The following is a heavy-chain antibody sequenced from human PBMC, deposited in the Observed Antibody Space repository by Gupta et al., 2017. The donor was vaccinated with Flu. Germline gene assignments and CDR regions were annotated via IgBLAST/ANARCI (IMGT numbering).Heavy chain of an antibody. D-gene: IGHD3-3*02. J-gene: IGHJ4*02. CDR2: MTWNGAFI. CDR3: AKDIMPRRYHFWLYLGLDQ. Sequence: HWVRQVPGKALEWVEGMTWNGAFIEYADSVRGRFTISRDNTKSALFLQMTGLRAEDTAFYYCAKDIMPRRYHFWLYLGLDQWGLGTQVTVSS. V-gene: IGHV3-9*01.